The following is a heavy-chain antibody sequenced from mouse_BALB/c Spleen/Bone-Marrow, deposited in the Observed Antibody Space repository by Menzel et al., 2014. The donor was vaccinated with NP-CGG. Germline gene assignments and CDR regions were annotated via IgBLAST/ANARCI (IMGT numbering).Heavy chain of an antibody. CDR3: AGASYYAMDY. CDR2: IDPANGNT. V-gene: IGHV14-3*02. CDR1: GFNIKDTY. Sequence: VQLQQSGAELVKPGASVKLSRTASGFNIKDTYMHWVRQRPEQGLEWIGRIDPANGNTKYDPKFQGKATITADTSSNTAYLQLSSLTSEDTAVYYCAGASYYAMDYWGQGTSVTISP. J-gene: IGHJ4*01.